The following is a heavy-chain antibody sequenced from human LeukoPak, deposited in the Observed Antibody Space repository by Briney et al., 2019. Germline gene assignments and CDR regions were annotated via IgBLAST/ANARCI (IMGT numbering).Heavy chain of an antibody. V-gene: IGHV3-21*01. CDR1: GSTFSSYS. CDR3: ARVSDAYDYFFDY. J-gene: IGHJ4*02. Sequence: AGGSLRLSCAASGSTFSSYSKNWVRQAPGKGLEWVSSVSRRSSFIFYADSVQGRFTISRDDAKDSLFLQMNSLRAEDTAVYYCARVSDAYDYFFDYWGQGTLVTVSS. CDR2: VSRRSSFI. D-gene: IGHD5-12*01.